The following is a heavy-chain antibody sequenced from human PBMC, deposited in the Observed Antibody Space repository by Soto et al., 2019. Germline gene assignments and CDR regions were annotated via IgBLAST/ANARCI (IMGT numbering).Heavy chain of an antibody. CDR1: GFTFSDYY. J-gene: IGHJ6*02. CDR2: ISPSGTTM. Sequence: QVQLVESGGGLVKPGGSLRLSCAASGFTFSDYYISWIRQTPEKGLDWVSYISPSGTTMYYADSVKGRFTISRDNAKNSQWLQMNSLRAEDTAVYYCARGHYGLDVWGQGTTVTVSS. CDR3: ARGHYGLDV. V-gene: IGHV3-11*01.